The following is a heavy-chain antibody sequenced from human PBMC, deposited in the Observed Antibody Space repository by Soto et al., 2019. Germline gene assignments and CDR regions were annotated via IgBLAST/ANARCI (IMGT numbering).Heavy chain of an antibody. V-gene: IGHV4-34*01. CDR3: ARGGPYSSGRLY. CDR2: INHSGST. D-gene: IGHD6-19*01. CDR1: GGSFSGYY. Sequence: NPSETLSLTCAVYGGSFSGYYWSWIRQPPGKGLEWIGEINHSGSTNYNPSLKSRVTISVDTSKNQFSLKLSSVTAADTAVYYCARGGPYSSGRLYWGQGTLVTVS. J-gene: IGHJ4*02.